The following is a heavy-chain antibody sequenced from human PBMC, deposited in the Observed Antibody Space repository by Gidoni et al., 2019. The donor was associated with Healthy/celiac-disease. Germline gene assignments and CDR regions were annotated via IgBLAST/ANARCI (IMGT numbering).Heavy chain of an antibody. CDR3: AKDDRPPWLRYYDSSGCFDY. CDR2: ISYDGSNK. V-gene: IGHV3-30*04. J-gene: IGHJ4*02. CDR1: GFTFSSYA. Sequence: QVPLVESGGGVVQPGRSLRLSCAASGFTFSSYAMHWVRQAPGKGLEWVAVISYDGSNKYYADSVKGRFTISRDNSKNTLYLQMNSLRAEDTAVYYCAKDDRPPWLRYYDSSGCFDYWGQGTLVTVSS. D-gene: IGHD3-22*01.